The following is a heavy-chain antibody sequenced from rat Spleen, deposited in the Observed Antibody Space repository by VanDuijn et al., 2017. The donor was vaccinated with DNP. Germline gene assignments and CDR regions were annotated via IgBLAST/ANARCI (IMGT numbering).Heavy chain of an antibody. D-gene: IGHD1-3*01. V-gene: IGHV2-41*01. CDR3: ASTLVNYGTYGYYAMDA. Sequence: QVQLRESGPGLVQPSQTLSLTCTVSGFSFTNFAIHWVRQPPGKGLEWMGLIGNTGGTRYNAVFKSRLSISKDTSKRQVLLKMNSLQTEDTATYDCASTLVNYGTYGYYAMDAWGQGTSVTVSS. CDR2: IGNTGGT. CDR1: GFSFTNFA. J-gene: IGHJ4*01.